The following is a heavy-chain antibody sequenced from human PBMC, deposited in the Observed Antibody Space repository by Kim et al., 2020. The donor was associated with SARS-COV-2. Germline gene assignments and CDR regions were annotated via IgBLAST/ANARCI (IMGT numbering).Heavy chain of an antibody. D-gene: IGHD1-7*01. CDR3: ARDPSSRLRELTYSYYGMDV. CDR2: ISYDGSKK. J-gene: IGHJ6*02. V-gene: IGHV3-30-3*01. CDR1: GFTFSSCA. Sequence: GGSLRLSCAASGFTFSSCAIHWVRQAPGKGLEWVAVISYDGSKKNYADSVKGRFTISRDNTKNTLYLQMNSLRAEDTALYYCARDPSSRLRELTYSYYGMDVWGQGNTVTVSS.